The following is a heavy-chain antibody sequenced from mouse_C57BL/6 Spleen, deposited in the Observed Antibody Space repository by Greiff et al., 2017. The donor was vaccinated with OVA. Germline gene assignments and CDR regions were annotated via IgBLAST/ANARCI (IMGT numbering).Heavy chain of an antibody. CDR2: IRSKSSNYAT. V-gene: IGHV10-3*01. J-gene: IGHJ4*01. CDR3: VRENYGSSSLYYYAMDY. D-gene: IGHD1-1*01. CDR1: GFTFNTYA. Sequence: EVMLVESGGGLVQPKGSLKLSCAASGFTFNTYAMHWVRQAPGKGLEWVARIRSKSSNYATYYADSVKDRFTISRDDSQSMLYLQMNNLKTEDTAMYYCVRENYGSSSLYYYAMDYWGQGTSVTVSS.